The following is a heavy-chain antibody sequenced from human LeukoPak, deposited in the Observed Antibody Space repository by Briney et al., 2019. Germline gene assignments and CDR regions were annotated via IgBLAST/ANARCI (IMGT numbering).Heavy chain of an antibody. D-gene: IGHD1-26*01. V-gene: IGHV2-5*01. CDR3: AHRQGRWELLPIDAFDI. CDR1: GFSLSTSGVG. J-gene: IGHJ3*02. Sequence: SGPTLVNPTQTLTLTCTFSGFSLSTSGVGVGWIRQPPGKALEWLALIYWNDDKRYSPSPKSRLTITKDTSKNQVVLTMTNMDPVDTATYYCAHRQGRWELLPIDAFDIWGQGTMVTVSS. CDR2: IYWNDDK.